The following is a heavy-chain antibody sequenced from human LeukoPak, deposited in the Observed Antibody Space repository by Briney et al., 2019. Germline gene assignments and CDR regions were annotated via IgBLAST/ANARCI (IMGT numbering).Heavy chain of an antibody. CDR1: GFTFSSYS. Sequence: PGGSLRLSCAASGFTFSSYSMNWVRQAPGKGLEWVSSISSSSSYIYYADSVKGRFTISRDNAKNSLYLQMNSLRAEDTAVYYCARDVIYASEIYSYGDSWGQGTLVTVSS. J-gene: IGHJ4*02. CDR3: ARDVIYASEIYSYGDS. CDR2: ISSSSSYI. V-gene: IGHV3-21*01. D-gene: IGHD3-16*01.